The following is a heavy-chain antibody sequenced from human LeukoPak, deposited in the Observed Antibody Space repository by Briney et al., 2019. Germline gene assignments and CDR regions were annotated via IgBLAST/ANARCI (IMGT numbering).Heavy chain of an antibody. D-gene: IGHD3-10*01. CDR2: IIPIFGTA. V-gene: IGHV1-69*05. Sequence: ASVKVSCKASGGTFSSYAISWVRQAPGQGLEWMGGIIPIFGTANYAQKFQGRVTITTDESTSTAYMELSSLRSEDTAVYYCARVAPQGAGFGELLFVYNYAMDVWGQGTTVTVSS. CDR3: ARVAPQGAGFGELLFVYNYAMDV. CDR1: GGTFSSYA. J-gene: IGHJ6*02.